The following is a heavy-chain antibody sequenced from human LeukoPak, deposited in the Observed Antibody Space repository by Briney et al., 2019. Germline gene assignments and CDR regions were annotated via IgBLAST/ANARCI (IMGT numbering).Heavy chain of an antibody. CDR1: DDSLSSSSYY. V-gene: IGHV4-39*01. CDR3: ARRTLDGYIDARAHRNDY. J-gene: IGHJ4*02. CDR2: IYYGGST. Sequence: PSETLSLTCTVSDDSLSSSSYYWVWVRQPPGKGLEWVGIIYYGGSTYYNPSLKSRVTISKDTSKNQFSLRLSSVTAADTAVYYCARRTLDGYIDARAHRNDYWGQGTLVTVSS. D-gene: IGHD5-24*01.